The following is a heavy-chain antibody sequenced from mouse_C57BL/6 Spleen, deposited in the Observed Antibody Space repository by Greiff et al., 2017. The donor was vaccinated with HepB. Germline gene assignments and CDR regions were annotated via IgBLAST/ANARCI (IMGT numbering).Heavy chain of an antibody. CDR1: GFNIKDDY. V-gene: IGHV14-4*01. CDR3: TKGYFDV. Sequence: EVQLQESGAELVRPGASVKLSCTASGFNIKDDYMHWVKQRPEQGLEWIGWIDPENGDTEYASKFQGKATITADTSSNTAYLQLSSLTSEDTAVYYCTKGYFDVWGTGTTVTVSS. J-gene: IGHJ1*03. CDR2: IDPENGDT.